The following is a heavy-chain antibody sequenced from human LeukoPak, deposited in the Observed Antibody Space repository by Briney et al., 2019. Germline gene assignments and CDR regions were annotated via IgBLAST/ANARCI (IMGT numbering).Heavy chain of an antibody. J-gene: IGHJ4*02. CDR1: GYSITSGYH. Sequence: KPSETLSLTCIVSGYSITSGYHWGWIRQTPGKGLEWIGTMYHSGNINYNPSLKSRVTVSVDTSKNQFSLKLSSVTAADTAVYYCARDLGWSGYSDHFDYWGQGTLVTVSS. D-gene: IGHD3-3*01. V-gene: IGHV4-38-2*02. CDR3: ARDLGWSGYSDHFDY. CDR2: MYHSGNI.